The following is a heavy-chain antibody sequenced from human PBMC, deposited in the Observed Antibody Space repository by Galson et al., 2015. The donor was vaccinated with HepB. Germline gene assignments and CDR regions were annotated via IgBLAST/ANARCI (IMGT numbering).Heavy chain of an antibody. CDR3: ARGGASSKYFDS. J-gene: IGHJ4*02. V-gene: IGHV4-59*01. Sequence: SETLSLTCTVSGGSINSYYWSWVRQPPGKGLEWVAWIHASETTNYSPPLKSRVTISIDTSKNQFSLKLNSVTPADTAVYFCARGGASSKYFDSWGQGTLVTVSS. CDR1: GGSINSYY. CDR2: IHASETT.